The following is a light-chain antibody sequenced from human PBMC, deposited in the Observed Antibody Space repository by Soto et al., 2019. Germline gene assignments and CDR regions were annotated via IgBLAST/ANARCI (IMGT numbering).Light chain of an antibody. CDR1: QNINNY. V-gene: IGKV1-39*01. Sequence: DIQMTQSPSSLSASVGDRVTXTCQASQNINNYLNWYQQKPGRAPKLLIYDASNLEAGVPSRFRGSGSGTDFTLTISSLQPEDFATYYCQQGYSTPYTFGQGTKVDIK. J-gene: IGKJ2*01. CDR2: DAS. CDR3: QQGYSTPYT.